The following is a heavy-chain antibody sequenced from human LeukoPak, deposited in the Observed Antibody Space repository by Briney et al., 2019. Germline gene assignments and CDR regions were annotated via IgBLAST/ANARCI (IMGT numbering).Heavy chain of an antibody. CDR1: GYTFTDYY. V-gene: IGHV1-2*02. D-gene: IGHD2-2*01. Sequence: ASVKVSCKASGYTFTDYYMHWVRQAPGQGFEWMRWINPNDGDTNYAQKFQGRVTMTRDTSISTAHMEVSRLRSDDTAVYYCARANFLYRSSSTCLFDYWGQGTLVTVSS. J-gene: IGHJ4*02. CDR3: ARANFLYRSSSTCLFDY. CDR2: INPNDGDT.